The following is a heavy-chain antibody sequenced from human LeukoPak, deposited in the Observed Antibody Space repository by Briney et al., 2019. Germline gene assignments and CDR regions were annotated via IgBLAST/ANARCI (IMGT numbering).Heavy chain of an antibody. CDR2: IYTSGNT. J-gene: IGHJ3*02. CDR1: GDSISSGNYS. V-gene: IGHV4-61*02. CDR3: ARDRAGDSFDI. D-gene: IGHD7-27*01. Sequence: SETLSLTCTVSGDSISSGNYSWTWIRQPGGKGLEWIGRIYTSGNTNYNPSLKSQVTISMDTSKNQFSLNLNSGTAADTAVYYCARDRAGDSFDIWGQGTMVTVSS.